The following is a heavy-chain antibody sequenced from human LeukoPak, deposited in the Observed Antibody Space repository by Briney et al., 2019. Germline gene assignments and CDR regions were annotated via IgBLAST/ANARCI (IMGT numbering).Heavy chain of an antibody. CDR1: GYTFTSYG. CDR3: ARVGVGIQLWLRGGFDY. V-gene: IGHV1-18*01. CDR2: ISAYNGNT. Sequence: ASVKVSCKASGYTFTSYGISWVRQAPGQGLEWMGWISAYNGNTNYAQKLQGRVTMTTDTSTSTAYMELRSLRSDDTAVYHCARVGVGIQLWLRGGFDYWGQGTLVTVSS. J-gene: IGHJ4*02. D-gene: IGHD5-18*01.